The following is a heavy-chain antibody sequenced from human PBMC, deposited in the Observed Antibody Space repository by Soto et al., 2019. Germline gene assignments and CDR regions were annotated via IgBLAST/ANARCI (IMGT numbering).Heavy chain of an antibody. D-gene: IGHD5-18*01. Sequence: ASVKVSCKASGYTFTSYYMHWVRQAPGQGLEWMGIINPSGGSTSYAQKFQGRVTMTRDTSTSTVYMELSSLRSEDTAVYYCARVEIPTWIQLHYGMDVWGQGTTVTVSS. J-gene: IGHJ6*02. CDR3: ARVEIPTWIQLHYGMDV. CDR2: INPSGGST. CDR1: GYTFTSYY. V-gene: IGHV1-46*01.